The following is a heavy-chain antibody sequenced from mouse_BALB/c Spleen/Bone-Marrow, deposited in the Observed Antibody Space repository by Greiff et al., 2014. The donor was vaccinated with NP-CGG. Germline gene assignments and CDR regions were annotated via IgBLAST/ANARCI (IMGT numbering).Heavy chain of an antibody. D-gene: IGHD1-1*01. Sequence: QVQLKQSGAELVRPGSSGKISCKASGYAFSRSWVNWGKQRPGQGLEWIGQIYPGDDDTNYSGKFKGRATLTADKSSGTAYMQLSSLTSEDSAVYFCAGSTPLAYWGQGTLVTVSA. CDR3: AGSTPLAY. CDR2: IYPGDDDT. V-gene: IGHV1-80*01. CDR1: GYAFSRSW. J-gene: IGHJ3*01.